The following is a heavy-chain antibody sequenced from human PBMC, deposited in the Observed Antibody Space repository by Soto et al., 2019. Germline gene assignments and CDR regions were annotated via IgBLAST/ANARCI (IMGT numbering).Heavy chain of an antibody. V-gene: IGHV2-5*02. D-gene: IGHD3-22*01. J-gene: IGHJ5*02. Sequence: SGPTLVNPTQTLTLTCTFSGFSLSTSGVGVGWIRQPPGKALEWLALFYWDDDKRYSPFLKSRLTITKDTSKNQVVLTMTNMDPVDTATYYCAHSLIGYYYDSSGSNWFDPWGQGTLVTVSS. CDR3: AHSLIGYYYDSSGSNWFDP. CDR1: GFSLSTSGVG. CDR2: FYWDDDK.